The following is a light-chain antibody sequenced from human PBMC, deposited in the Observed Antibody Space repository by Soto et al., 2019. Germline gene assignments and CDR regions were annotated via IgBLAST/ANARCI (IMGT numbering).Light chain of an antibody. Sequence: DIQMTQAPSSLSASVGDRVTITCRASQSIGSYLNWYQQKSGKAPKVLIDAATTLQSGVPARFSGSESGTVITLTTSSLQPEDFATYYCQQRYTTLWTFGQGTKRESK. CDR1: QSIGSY. CDR3: QQRYTTLWT. J-gene: IGKJ2*02. CDR2: AAT. V-gene: IGKV1-39*01.